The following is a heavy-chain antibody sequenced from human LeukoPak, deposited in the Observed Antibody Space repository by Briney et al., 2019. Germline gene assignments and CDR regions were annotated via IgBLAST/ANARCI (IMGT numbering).Heavy chain of an antibody. V-gene: IGHV5-51*01. J-gene: IGHJ4*02. CDR2: IYPGDSDT. D-gene: IGHD4-17*01. Sequence: GESLKISCKGSGYSFSNYWIGWVRQMPGKGLEWMGIIYPGDSDTRYSPSFQGQVTISVDESINTAYLQWSSLGASDTAMYYCARQYGRPFDYWGREPWSPSPQ. CDR1: GYSFSNYW. CDR3: ARQYGRPFDY.